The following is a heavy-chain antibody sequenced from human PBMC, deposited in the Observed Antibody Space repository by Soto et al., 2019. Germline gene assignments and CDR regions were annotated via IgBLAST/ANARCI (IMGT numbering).Heavy chain of an antibody. D-gene: IGHD3-3*01. J-gene: IGHJ3*02. Sequence: QLHLVQSGAVVKKPGASVTVSCSASGYPVTAYYMHWVRQATGRGLEWMGGINPATGAAKYTQTFQGRVTRTRDAYTSKVFMELSGLTSEDTAVFYCARGGGVGVAGSAAFDMWGQGTLVTVSS. CDR3: ARGGGVGVAGSAAFDM. V-gene: IGHV1-2*02. CDR2: INPATGAA. CDR1: GYPVTAYY.